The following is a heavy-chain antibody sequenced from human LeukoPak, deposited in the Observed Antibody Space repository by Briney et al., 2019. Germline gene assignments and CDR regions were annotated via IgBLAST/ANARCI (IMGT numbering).Heavy chain of an antibody. J-gene: IGHJ4*02. V-gene: IGHV4-59*01. CDR3: ARTGRDGSSFLVFDS. CDR1: GGSISSYY. CDR2: IYYSGST. Sequence: SETLSLTSTVSGGSISSYYWSWIRQPPGKGLEWIGYIYYSGSTNYNPSLKSRVTISVDTSKNQFSLKLSSVTTADTAAYYCARTGRDGSSFLVFDSWGQGTLVTVSS. D-gene: IGHD6-6*01.